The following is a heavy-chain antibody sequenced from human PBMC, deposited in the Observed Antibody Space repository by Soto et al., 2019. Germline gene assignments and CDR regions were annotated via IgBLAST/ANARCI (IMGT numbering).Heavy chain of an antibody. CDR1: GGTFSSYT. D-gene: IGHD6-13*01. Sequence: QVPLVQSGAEVKKPGSSVKVSCKASGGTFSSYTISWVRQAPGQGLEWMGRIIPILGIANYAQKFQGRVTITADKSTSTAYMELSSLRSEDTAVYYCAREGIAAAGNWFDPWGQGTLVTVSS. V-gene: IGHV1-69*08. J-gene: IGHJ5*02. CDR2: IIPILGIA. CDR3: AREGIAAAGNWFDP.